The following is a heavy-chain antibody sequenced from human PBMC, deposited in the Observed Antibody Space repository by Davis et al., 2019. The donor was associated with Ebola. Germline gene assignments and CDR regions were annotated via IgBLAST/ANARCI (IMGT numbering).Heavy chain of an antibody. CDR2: LCYSVGT. CDR1: GGFVNSSSYF. J-gene: IGHJ4*02. Sequence: SETLSLTCTVSGGFVNSSSYFWGWIRQPPGKGLEWIGSLCYSVGTNYNPSLKSRVTISVDTSTNQLSLKMNSVSAADTAVYYCTRRRRFLASYFDYWGQGTLVTVSS. V-gene: IGHV4-39*01. D-gene: IGHD3-3*01. CDR3: TRRRRFLASYFDY.